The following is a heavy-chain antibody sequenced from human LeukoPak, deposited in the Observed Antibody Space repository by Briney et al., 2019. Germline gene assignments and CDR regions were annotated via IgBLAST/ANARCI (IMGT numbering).Heavy chain of an antibody. D-gene: IGHD6-13*01. Sequence: SETLSLTCAVYGGSFSGYYWSWIRQPPGKGLEWIGEINHSGSTNYNPSLKSRVTISVDTSKNQFSLKLSSVTAADTAVYYCAGVAAAGTGAFDIWGQGTMVTVSS. J-gene: IGHJ3*02. V-gene: IGHV4-34*01. CDR3: AGVAAAGTGAFDI. CDR2: INHSGST. CDR1: GGSFSGYY.